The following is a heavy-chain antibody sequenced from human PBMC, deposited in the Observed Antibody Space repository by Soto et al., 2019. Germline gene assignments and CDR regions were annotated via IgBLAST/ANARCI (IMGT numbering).Heavy chain of an antibody. CDR2: IIPIFGTA. CDR1: GGTFSSYA. V-gene: IGHV1-69*01. D-gene: IGHD6-13*01. Sequence: QVQLVQSGAEVKKPGSSVKVSCKASGGTFSSYAISWVRQAPGQGLEWMGGIIPIFGTANYAQKFQGRVTITADESTGKAYKEVRSPRSEEKAVYYCARRGAAAGTHFYYYYGMDVWGQGTTVTVSS. J-gene: IGHJ6*02. CDR3: ARRGAAAGTHFYYYYGMDV.